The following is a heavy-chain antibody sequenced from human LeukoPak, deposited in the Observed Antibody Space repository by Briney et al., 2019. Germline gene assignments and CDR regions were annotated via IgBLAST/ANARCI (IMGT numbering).Heavy chain of an antibody. CDR2: IYYSGST. D-gene: IGHD3-22*01. J-gene: IGHJ1*01. CDR1: GGSISSYY. Sequence: PSETLSLTCTVSGGSISSYYWSWIRQPPGKGLEWIGYIYYSGSTNYNPSLKSRVTISVDTSKNQFSLKLSSVTAADTAVYYCARDGYYGSSGYSFQHWGQGTLVTVSS. CDR3: ARDGYYGSSGYSFQH. V-gene: IGHV4-59*01.